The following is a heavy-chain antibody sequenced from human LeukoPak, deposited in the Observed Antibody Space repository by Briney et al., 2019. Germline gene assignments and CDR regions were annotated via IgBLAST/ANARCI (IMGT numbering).Heavy chain of an antibody. CDR3: ARRGPLDDLRGYSYGYLNYFDY. J-gene: IGHJ4*02. V-gene: IGHV1-69*05. D-gene: IGHD5-18*01. Sequence: SVKVSCKASGGTFSSYAISWVRQAPGQGLEWMGGIIPIFGTANYAQKFQGRVTITTDESTSTAYMELSSLRSEDTAVYYCARRGPLDDLRGYSYGYLNYFDYWGQGTLVTVSS. CDR2: IIPIFGTA. CDR1: GGTFSSYA.